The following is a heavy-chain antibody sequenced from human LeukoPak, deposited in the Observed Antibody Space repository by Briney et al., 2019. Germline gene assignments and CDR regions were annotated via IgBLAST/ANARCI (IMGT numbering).Heavy chain of an antibody. CDR2: ISGSGGST. D-gene: IGHD3-16*02. V-gene: IGHV3-23*01. CDR3: AKDNSYVWGSYRYTERLPDY. Sequence: SGGSLRLSCAASGFTFSSYWMSWVRQAPGKGLEWVSAISGSGGSTYYADSVKGRFTISRDNSKNTLYLQMNSLRAEDAAVYYCAKDNSYVWGSYRYTERLPDYWGQGTLVTVSS. J-gene: IGHJ4*02. CDR1: GFTFSSYW.